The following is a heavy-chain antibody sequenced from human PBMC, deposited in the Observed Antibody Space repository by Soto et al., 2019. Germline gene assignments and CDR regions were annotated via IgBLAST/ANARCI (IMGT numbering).Heavy chain of an antibody. D-gene: IGHD5-12*01. V-gene: IGHV4-59*01. J-gene: IGHJ4*02. Sequence: SETLSLTCTVSGGSISSYYWSWIRQPPGKGLEWIGYIYYSGSTNYNPSLKSRVTISVDTSKNQLSLKLSSVTAADTAVYYCARALVEMATIYYFDYWGQGTLVTVSS. CDR2: IYYSGST. CDR3: ARALVEMATIYYFDY. CDR1: GGSISSYY.